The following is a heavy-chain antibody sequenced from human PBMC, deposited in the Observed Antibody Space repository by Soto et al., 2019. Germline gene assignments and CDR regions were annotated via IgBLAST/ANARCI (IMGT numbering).Heavy chain of an antibody. CDR1: GYTFTGYY. V-gene: IGHV1-2*04. J-gene: IGHJ4*02. CDR2: INTNSGGT. D-gene: IGHD4-4*01. Sequence: QVQLVQSGAEVKKPGASVKVSCKASGYTFTGYYMHWVRQAPGQGLEWMAWINTNSGGTNYAQKFQGWVPMTRDTSVSTAYMELSRLRSDDTAVYYCARDKGGHSNYDLDYWGQGTLVTVSS. CDR3: ARDKGGHSNYDLDY.